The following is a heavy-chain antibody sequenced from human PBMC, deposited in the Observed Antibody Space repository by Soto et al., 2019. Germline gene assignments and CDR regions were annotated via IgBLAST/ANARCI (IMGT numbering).Heavy chain of an antibody. CDR1: GGSFSGYY. Sequence: QVQLQQWGAGLLKPSETLSLTCAVYGGSFSGYYWSWIRQPPGKGLEWIGEINHSGSTNYNPSLKSRVTISVDTSKNQFSLKPSSVTAADTAVYYCARGGQPYYDFWSGYYSPSFDYWGQGTLVTVSS. CDR3: ARGGQPYYDFWSGYYSPSFDY. J-gene: IGHJ4*02. D-gene: IGHD3-3*01. CDR2: INHSGST. V-gene: IGHV4-34*01.